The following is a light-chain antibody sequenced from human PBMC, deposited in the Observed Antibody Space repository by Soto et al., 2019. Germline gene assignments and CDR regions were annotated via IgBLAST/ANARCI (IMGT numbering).Light chain of an antibody. V-gene: IGKV3-20*01. CDR2: GPS. CDR3: HQYGSSPRT. Sequence: EIVLTQSPGTLSLSPGERATLSCGASQSVSSTYLAWYQHKPGQAPRLLIYGPSSRAAGIPDRFSGSGSGTDFTLTISRLEPEDFAVYYCHQYGSSPRTFGQGTRLEIK. CDR1: QSVSSTY. J-gene: IGKJ5*01.